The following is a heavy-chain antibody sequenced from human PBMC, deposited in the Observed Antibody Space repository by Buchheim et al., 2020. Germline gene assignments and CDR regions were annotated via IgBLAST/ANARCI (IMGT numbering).Heavy chain of an antibody. J-gene: IGHJ4*02. V-gene: IGHV3-33*01. CDR3: ARDPQAGIVATNFDY. CDR2: IWYDGSNK. CDR1: GFTFSSYG. D-gene: IGHD5-12*01. Sequence: QVQLVESGGGVVQPGRSLRLSCAASGFTFSSYGMHWVRQAPGKGLEGVAVIWYDGSNKYYADSVKGRFTISRDNYKNTLYLQMNSLRAEDTAVYYCARDPQAGIVATNFDYWGQGTL.